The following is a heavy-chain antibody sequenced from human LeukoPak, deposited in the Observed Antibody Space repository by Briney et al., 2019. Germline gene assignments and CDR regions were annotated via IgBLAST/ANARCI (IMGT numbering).Heavy chain of an antibody. D-gene: IGHD1-26*01. J-gene: IGHJ3*02. CDR1: GFTVSSNY. Sequence: GGSLRLSCAASGFTVSSNYMSWVRQAPGKGLEWVSVIYSGGSTYYADSVKGRFTISRDNSKNTLYLQMNSLRAEDTAVYYCASPSGSYSTDAFDIWGQGTMVTVSS. CDR3: ASPSGSYSTDAFDI. CDR2: IYSGGST. V-gene: IGHV3-53*01.